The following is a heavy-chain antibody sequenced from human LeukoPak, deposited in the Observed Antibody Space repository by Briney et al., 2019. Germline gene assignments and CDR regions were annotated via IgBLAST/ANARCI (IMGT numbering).Heavy chain of an antibody. V-gene: IGHV4-59*01. CDR1: GASISFYY. D-gene: IGHD2-2*01. J-gene: IGHJ3*01. CDR2: IYYSGST. Sequence: SETLSLTCTVSGASISFYYWSWIRQPPGKGLEWIGYIYYSGSTKYNPSLKSRVTISLDTSKNQFSLKLTSVTAADAAVYYCARDRRRELVHAFDLWGRGTMVTVSS. CDR3: ARDRRRELVHAFDL.